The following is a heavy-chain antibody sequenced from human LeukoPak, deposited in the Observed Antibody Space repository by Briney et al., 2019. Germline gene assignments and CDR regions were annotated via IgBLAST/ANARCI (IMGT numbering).Heavy chain of an antibody. D-gene: IGHD1-26*01. CDR1: GFTFSSYW. CDR3: ARCDYSGTTGDYYYYMDV. V-gene: IGHV3-7*01. J-gene: IGHJ6*03. Sequence: GGSLRLSCAASGFTFSSYWMTWVRQAPGKGLEWVANIKQDGSEKYYVDSVKGRFTISRDNAKNSLYLQMNSLRAEDMAVYYCARCDYSGTTGDYYYYMDVWGKGTTVTVSS. CDR2: IKQDGSEK.